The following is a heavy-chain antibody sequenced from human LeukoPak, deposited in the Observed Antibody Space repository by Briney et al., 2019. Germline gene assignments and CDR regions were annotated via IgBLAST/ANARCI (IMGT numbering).Heavy chain of an antibody. CDR2: IYYSGNT. D-gene: IGHD3-9*01. V-gene: IGHV4-30-4*01. CDR3: ARASFDGLLSY. Sequence: SETLSLTCTVSGGSISSGDYYWSWIRQPPGKGLEWVVYIYYSGNTYYNPSLKSRVTISVDTSKNQFSLKLSSVTAADTAVYYCARASFDGLLSYWGQGTLVTVSS. CDR1: GGSISSGDYY. J-gene: IGHJ4*02.